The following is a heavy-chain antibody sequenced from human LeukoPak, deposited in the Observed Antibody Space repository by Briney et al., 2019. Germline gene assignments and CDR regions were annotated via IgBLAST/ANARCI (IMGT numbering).Heavy chain of an antibody. V-gene: IGHV1-18*04. CDR1: LYTFTSYV. Sequence: ASVNVSCKASLYTFTSYVFSWVRQAPGQGLEWMGWISTYNGNTQYPQKLQGRVTMPTDKSRLKASLDLRGLRSDGSAGYGCPWTTVSGEVFDICVEGRMMTVSS. J-gene: IGHJ3*02. D-gene: IGHD4-17*01. CDR2: ISTYNGNT. CDR3: PWTTVSGEVFDI.